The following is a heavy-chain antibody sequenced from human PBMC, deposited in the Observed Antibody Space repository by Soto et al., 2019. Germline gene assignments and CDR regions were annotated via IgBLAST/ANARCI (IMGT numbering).Heavy chain of an antibody. J-gene: IGHJ5*02. Sequence: QLQLQQWGAGLLKPSETLSLTSAVYGGSFSGYYWSWIRQPPGKGLEWIGEINHSGSTNYNPSLKSRVTISVDTSKNQFSLKLSSVTAADTAVYYCARGVNILTGYPNTWGQGTLVTVSS. CDR3: ARGVNILTGYPNT. V-gene: IGHV4-34*01. CDR2: INHSGST. D-gene: IGHD3-9*01. CDR1: GGSFSGYY.